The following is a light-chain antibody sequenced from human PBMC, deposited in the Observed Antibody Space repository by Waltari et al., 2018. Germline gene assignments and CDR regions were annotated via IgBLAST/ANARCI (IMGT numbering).Light chain of an antibody. V-gene: IGKV3-20*01. CDR1: PSVRSNY. CDR2: DAS. J-gene: IGKJ4*01. Sequence: EIVLTQAPDTLSLSPGERPTLPCRASPSVRSNYFARYHQKPGQAPRPRISDASIRAPGIPARFSGSGSGTDFTLTISRLEPEDFAVYYCQQCGSSPLTFGGGTKVEIK. CDR3: QQCGSSPLT.